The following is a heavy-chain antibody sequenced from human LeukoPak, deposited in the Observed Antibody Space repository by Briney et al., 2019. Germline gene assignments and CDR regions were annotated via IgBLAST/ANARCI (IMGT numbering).Heavy chain of an antibody. CDR1: GGSISSYY. D-gene: IGHD2-2*02. J-gene: IGHJ4*02. CDR3: ARDPHCSTTSCYITPDF. Sequence: SETLSLTCTVSGGSISSYYWSWIRQPPGKGLEWIGYIYYSGSTNYNPSLKSRVTISVDTSKNQFSLKLSSVTAADTAVYYCARDPHCSTTSCYITPDFWSQGTLVTVSS. CDR2: IYYSGST. V-gene: IGHV4-59*01.